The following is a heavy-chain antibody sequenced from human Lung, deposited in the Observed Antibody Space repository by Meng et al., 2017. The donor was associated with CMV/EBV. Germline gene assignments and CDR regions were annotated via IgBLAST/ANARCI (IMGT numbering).Heavy chain of an antibody. CDR2: ISSSSSYI. J-gene: IGHJ6*02. CDR3: ARELRGYSGYYYPYYYYGMDV. Sequence: SXAASGSTFSSYSMNWVRQAPGKGLEWVSSISSSSSYIYYADSVKGRFTISRDNAKNSLYLQMNSLRAEDTAVYYCARELRGYSGYYYPYYYYGMDVWXQGTTVTVSS. D-gene: IGHD5-12*01. CDR1: GSTFSSYS. V-gene: IGHV3-21*01.